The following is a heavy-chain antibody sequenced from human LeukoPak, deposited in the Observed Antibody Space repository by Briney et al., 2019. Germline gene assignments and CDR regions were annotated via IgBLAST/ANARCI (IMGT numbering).Heavy chain of an antibody. CDR2: INQDGSVK. V-gene: IGHV3-7*01. Sequence: GGSLRLSCAVSGFTFSRYRMSWVRQAPGKGLEWVANINQDGSVKYYVDSVKGRFTISRDSAKNSLYLQMNSLRAEDTAVYYCTRDSQDSYVYYMVVWGKGTTVTVSS. J-gene: IGHJ6*03. D-gene: IGHD3-10*02. CDR1: GFTFSRYR. CDR3: TRDSQDSYVYYMVV.